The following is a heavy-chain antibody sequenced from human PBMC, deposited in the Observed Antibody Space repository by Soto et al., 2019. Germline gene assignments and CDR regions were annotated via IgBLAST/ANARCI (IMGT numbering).Heavy chain of an antibody. CDR1: GFTFSSYG. CDR2: ISYDGSNK. D-gene: IGHD6-13*01. V-gene: IGHV3-30*18. CDR3: AKDWTHGVAAAGED. J-gene: IGHJ4*02. Sequence: QVQLVESGGGVVQPGRSLRLSCAASGFTFSSYGMHWVRQAPGKGLEWVAVISYDGSNKYYADSVKGRFTISRDNSKNTLYLQMNSLRAEDTAVYYCAKDWTHGVAAAGEDWGQVTLVTVSS.